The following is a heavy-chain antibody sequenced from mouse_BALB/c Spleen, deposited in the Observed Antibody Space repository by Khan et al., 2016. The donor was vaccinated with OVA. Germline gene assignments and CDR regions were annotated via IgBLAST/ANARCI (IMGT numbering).Heavy chain of an antibody. CDR2: IYPGINDT. Sequence: VQLQQSGTVLARPGASVKMSCKASGYSFTSYWIHWVKQRPGQGLEWIGAIYPGINDTRYNQKFKGKAKLTAVTSASTAYMELSSLTNEDSAVYYCTRSYDSYYFDYWGQGTTLTVSS. D-gene: IGHD2-4*01. J-gene: IGHJ2*01. CDR1: GYSFTSYW. CDR3: TRSYDSYYFDY. V-gene: IGHV1-5*01.